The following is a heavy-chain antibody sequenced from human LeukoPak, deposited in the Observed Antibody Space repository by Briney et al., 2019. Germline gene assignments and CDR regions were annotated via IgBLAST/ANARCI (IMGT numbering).Heavy chain of an antibody. J-gene: IGHJ3*02. D-gene: IGHD5-24*01. CDR3: ARERGYTGDAFDI. Sequence: GGSLRLSCVASGFTFSSYWMSWVRQAPGKGLEWVANIKQDGTQNYYVDSVKGRFTISRDNARNSLYLQMNSLRAEDMAVYYCARERGYTGDAFDIWGQGTMVTVSS. CDR1: GFTFSSYW. CDR2: IKQDGTQN. V-gene: IGHV3-7*01.